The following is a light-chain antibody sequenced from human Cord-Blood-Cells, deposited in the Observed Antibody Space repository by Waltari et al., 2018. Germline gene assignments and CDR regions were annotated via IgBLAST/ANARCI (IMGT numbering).Light chain of an antibody. CDR2: DVS. CDR1: RSNVGDYHY. CDR3: SPYTSSSTDV. V-gene: IGLV2-14*01. Sequence: QPALTPPASVSRSPGQSITISCTATRSNVGDYHYVSWYQQHPGKPPNLMMYDVSNRPPGVSTRLSGSNSGNTASLTISGLQAEDEADYYCSPYTSSSTDVFGTGTKVTVL. J-gene: IGLJ1*01.